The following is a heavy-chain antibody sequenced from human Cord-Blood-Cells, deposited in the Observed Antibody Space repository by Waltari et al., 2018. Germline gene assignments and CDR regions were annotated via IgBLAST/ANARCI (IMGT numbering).Heavy chain of an antibody. CDR2: IYYSGGT. CDR1: GGSISSSSYY. D-gene: IGHD6-19*01. Sequence: QLQLQESGPGLVKPSETLSLTCTVSGGSISSSSYYWGWIRQPPGKGLEWIGSIYYSGGTYYNPSLRGRVTISVDTSKNQFSLKLSSVTAADTAVYYCASLGGSSGWYDYWGQGTLVTVSS. CDR3: ASLGGSSGWYDY. V-gene: IGHV4-39*01. J-gene: IGHJ4*02.